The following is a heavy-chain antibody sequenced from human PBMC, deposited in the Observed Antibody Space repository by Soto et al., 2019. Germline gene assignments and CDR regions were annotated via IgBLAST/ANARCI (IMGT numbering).Heavy chain of an antibody. V-gene: IGHV1-46*01. CDR2: VNPNGGGT. CDR3: ARDKGYCSDTSCPDFDY. D-gene: IGHD2-15*01. J-gene: IGHJ4*02. Sequence: ASVKVSCKASGYTFTSYYMHWVRQAPGQGHEWMGIVNPNGGGTNYAKKFQGRFTIVVDTSTSTAYMELNSLRYEDTAVYYCARDKGYCSDTSCPDFDYWGQGTLVTVSS. CDR1: GYTFTSYY.